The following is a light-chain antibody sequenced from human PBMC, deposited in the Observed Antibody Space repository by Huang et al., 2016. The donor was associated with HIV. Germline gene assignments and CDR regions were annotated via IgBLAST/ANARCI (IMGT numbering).Light chain of an antibody. CDR3: QQCSTSSYT. Sequence: VLTQSPATLSLSPGGRPTLTCGARQSVRNNYLAWYQQKPGPAPMLLIYDAHVRATGIPARFSGSGCGTDFTLTISRLEPEDFAMYYCQQCSTSSYTFGQGTKVDI. CDR1: QSVRNNY. V-gene: IGKV3D-20*01. J-gene: IGKJ2*01. CDR2: DAH.